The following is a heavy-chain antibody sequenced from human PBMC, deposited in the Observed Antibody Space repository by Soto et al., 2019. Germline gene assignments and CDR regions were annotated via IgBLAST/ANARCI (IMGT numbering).Heavy chain of an antibody. CDR3: ARSVVIPTAPDY. J-gene: IGHJ4*02. CDR2: INAGNGNT. V-gene: IGHV1-3*01. D-gene: IGHD2-2*01. Sequence: QVQLVQSGAEVKKPGASVKVSCKASGYTFTSYAMHWVRQAPGQRLEWMGWINAGNGNTKYSQKFQGRVTITRDTAASTGYMELSSLRSEDTAMYYCARSVVIPTAPDYWGQGTLVTVSS. CDR1: GYTFTSYA.